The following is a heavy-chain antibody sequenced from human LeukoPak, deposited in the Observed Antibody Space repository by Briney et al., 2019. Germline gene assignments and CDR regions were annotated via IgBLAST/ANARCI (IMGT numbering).Heavy chain of an antibody. V-gene: IGHV4-59*01. CDR3: ARPGTLSYYDRHAFNM. D-gene: IGHD3-22*01. CDR1: GGSMSNCY. CDR2: IYYSGSA. J-gene: IGHJ3*02. Sequence: SETLSLTCTVSGGSMSNCYWSWIRQPPGKGLEWIGYIYYSGSANYNPSLKSRVTISVDTSKNQFSLKLSSVTAADTAVYYCARPGTLSYYDRHAFNMWGQGPMVTVSS.